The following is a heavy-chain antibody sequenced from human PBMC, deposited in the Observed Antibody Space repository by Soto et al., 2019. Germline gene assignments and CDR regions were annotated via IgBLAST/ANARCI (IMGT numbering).Heavy chain of an antibody. CDR3: ARVHVFCSSTSCYTDGMDV. J-gene: IGHJ6*02. Sequence: ASVKVSCKASGYTFTSYDINWVRQATGQGLEWMGWMNPNSGNTGYAQKFQGGVTMTRNTSISTAYMELSSLRSEDTAVYYCARVHVFCSSTSCYTDGMDVWGQGTTVTVSS. CDR2: MNPNSGNT. CDR1: GYTFTSYD. V-gene: IGHV1-8*01. D-gene: IGHD2-2*02.